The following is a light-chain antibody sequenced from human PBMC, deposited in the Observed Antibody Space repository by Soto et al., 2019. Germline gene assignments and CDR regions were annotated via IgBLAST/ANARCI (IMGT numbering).Light chain of an antibody. CDR3: SSYTSSITPV. Sequence: QSALTQPASVSGSPGQSITISCTGTSRDVGGYNYVSWYQQHPGKAPKLMIYEVTNRPSGVSNRFSGSKSGNTASLTISGLQAEDEADYYCSSYTSSITPVFGGGTKLTVL. CDR2: EVT. CDR1: SRDVGGYNY. J-gene: IGLJ3*02. V-gene: IGLV2-14*01.